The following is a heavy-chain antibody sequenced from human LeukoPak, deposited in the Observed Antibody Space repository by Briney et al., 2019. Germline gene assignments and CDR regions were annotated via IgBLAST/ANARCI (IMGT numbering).Heavy chain of an antibody. CDR3: ARHLYDKTGRPLDS. Sequence: PSETLSLTCSVSGDSINSGVSYWAWIRQPPGKGLEWIGTIYYSGSAGSTYYNPSLKSRVTISVDTSKNQFSLNLNSVTAADTAIYYCARHLYDKTGRPLDSWGQGTLVTVSS. CDR2: IYYSGSAGST. CDR1: GDSINSGVSY. V-gene: IGHV4-39*01. D-gene: IGHD3-9*01. J-gene: IGHJ4*02.